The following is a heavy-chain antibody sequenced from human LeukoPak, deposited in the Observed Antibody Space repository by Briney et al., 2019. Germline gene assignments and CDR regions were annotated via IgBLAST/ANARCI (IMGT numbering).Heavy chain of an antibody. J-gene: IGHJ3*02. CDR2: IYPGDSDT. CDR3: ASANDPQNLWAHAFDI. CDR1: DYRFTSYW. V-gene: IGHV5-51*01. D-gene: IGHD1-1*01. Sequence: GESLKISCTGSDYRFTSYWIGWVRQMPGTSLEWMGVIYPGDSDTRYSPSFQGQVTISADKSISTAYLQWSSLKASDTAMYYCASANDPQNLWAHAFDIWGQGTMVTVSS.